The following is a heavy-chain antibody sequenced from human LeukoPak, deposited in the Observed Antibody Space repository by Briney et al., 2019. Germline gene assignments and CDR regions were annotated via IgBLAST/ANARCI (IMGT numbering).Heavy chain of an antibody. CDR1: GGSISSYY. Sequence: SETLSLTCTVSGGSISSYYWSWIRQPPWKGLEWIGYIYYSGSTNYNPSLKSRVTISVHTSKNQFSLKLSSVTAADTAVYYCASSEITIFGVVPPLLSLWGQGTLVTVSS. V-gene: IGHV4-59*08. CDR3: ASSEITIFGVVPPLLSL. J-gene: IGHJ4*02. D-gene: IGHD3-3*01. CDR2: IYYSGST.